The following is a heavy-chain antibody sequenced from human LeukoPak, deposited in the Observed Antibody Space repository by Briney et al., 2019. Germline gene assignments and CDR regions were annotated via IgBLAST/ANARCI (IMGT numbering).Heavy chain of an antibody. CDR1: GFTFSSYS. CDR3: ARERLVPAAIMDV. CDR2: ISSSSTYI. D-gene: IGHD2-2*01. Sequence: GGSLRLSCAASGFTFSSYSMNWVRQAPGKGLEWVSSISSSSTYIYYADSVKGRFTISRDNAKNSLYLQMNSLRAEDTAVYYCARERLVPAAIMDVWGKGTTVTVSS. V-gene: IGHV3-21*01. J-gene: IGHJ6*04.